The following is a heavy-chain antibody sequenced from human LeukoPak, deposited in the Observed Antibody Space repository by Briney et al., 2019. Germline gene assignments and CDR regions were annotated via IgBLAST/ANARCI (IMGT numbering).Heavy chain of an antibody. CDR2: INPNSGGT. V-gene: IGHV1-2*06. CDR3: ARGEEYSYGFNYFDY. Sequence: ASVKVSCKASGYTFTGYYMHWVRQDPGQGLEWMGRINPNSGGTNYAQKFQGRVTMTRDTSISTAYMELSRLRSDDTAVYYRARGEEYSYGFNYFDYWGQGTLVTVSS. CDR1: GYTFTGYY. J-gene: IGHJ4*02. D-gene: IGHD5-18*01.